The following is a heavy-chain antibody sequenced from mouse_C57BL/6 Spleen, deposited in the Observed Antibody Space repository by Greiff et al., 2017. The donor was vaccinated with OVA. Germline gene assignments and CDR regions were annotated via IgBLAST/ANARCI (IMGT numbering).Heavy chain of an antibody. CDR1: GFTFSSYA. D-gene: IGHD1-1*01. J-gene: IGHJ3*01. CDR3: TRDYGSSYKAWFAY. CDR2: ISSGGDYI. V-gene: IGHV5-9-1*02. Sequence: EVKVVESGEGLVKPGGSLTLSCAASGFTFSSYAMSWVRQTPEKRLEWVAYISSGGDYIYYADTVKGRFTISRDNARNTLYLQMSSLKSEDTAMYYCTRDYGSSYKAWFAYWGQGTLVTVSA.